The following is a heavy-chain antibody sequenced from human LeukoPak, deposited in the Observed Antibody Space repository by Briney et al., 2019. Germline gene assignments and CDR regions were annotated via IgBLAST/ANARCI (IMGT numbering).Heavy chain of an antibody. D-gene: IGHD2-8*01. J-gene: IGHJ4*01. CDR2: ISGEGHAT. CDR1: GFTFGGHA. V-gene: IGHV3-23*01. CDR3: AKASLRAGRDFDY. Sequence: GGSLRLSCAASGFTFGGHAMGWVRQAPGKGLEWVSTISGEGHATFYADFAKGRFTISRDNSRNTLSLQMSSLRAEDTAIYYGAKASLRAGRDFDYWGQEPSSPSPQ.